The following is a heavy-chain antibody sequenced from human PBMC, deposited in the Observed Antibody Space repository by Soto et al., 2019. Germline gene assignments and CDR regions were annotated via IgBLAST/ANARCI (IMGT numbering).Heavy chain of an antibody. J-gene: IGHJ5*02. V-gene: IGHV1-8*01. CDR3: ARASYGDYDWFDP. D-gene: IGHD4-17*01. Sequence: QVQLVQSGAEVKKPGASVKVSCKASGYSFRSYDINWVRQATGQGLEWMGWMNPNGGNTGYAQKFQVRVTMTRNTSISTAYMELSSLRSEDTAVYYCARASYGDYDWFDPWGQGTLVTVSS. CDR1: GYSFRSYD. CDR2: MNPNGGNT.